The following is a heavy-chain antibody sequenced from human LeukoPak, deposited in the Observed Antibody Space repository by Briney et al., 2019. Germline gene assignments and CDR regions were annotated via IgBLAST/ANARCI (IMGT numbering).Heavy chain of an antibody. CDR1: GYTFTSYY. CDR3: ARDRGEGYYFDY. CDR2: INPSGGST. J-gene: IGHJ4*02. D-gene: IGHD3-10*01. Sequence: ASVKVSCKASGYTFTSYYMHWVRQAPGQGLEWMGGINPSGGSTSYAQKFQGRLTMTRDTSTSTVYLELSSLRSEDTAVYYCARDRGEGYYFDYWGQGTLVTVSS. V-gene: IGHV1-46*01.